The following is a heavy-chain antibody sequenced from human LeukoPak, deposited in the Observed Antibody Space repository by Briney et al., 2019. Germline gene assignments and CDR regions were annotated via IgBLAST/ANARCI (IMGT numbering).Heavy chain of an antibody. CDR2: ISSSSSTI. J-gene: IGHJ5*02. D-gene: IGHD6-13*01. Sequence: HPGGSLRLSCAASGFTFSSYSMNWVRQAPGKGLKWVSYISSSSSTIYYADSVKGRFTISRDNAKNSLYLQMNSLRDEDTAVYYCARARRSSSWYGDWFDPWGQGTLVTVSS. CDR3: ARARRSSSWYGDWFDP. V-gene: IGHV3-48*02. CDR1: GFTFSSYS.